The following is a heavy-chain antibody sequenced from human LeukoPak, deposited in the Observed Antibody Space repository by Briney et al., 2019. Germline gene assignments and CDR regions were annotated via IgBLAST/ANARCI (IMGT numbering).Heavy chain of an antibody. D-gene: IGHD3-10*01. CDR2: ISGSGGST. CDR3: VRDYFGSGSYYNAYYGMDV. Sequence: GRSLRLSCAASGFTFSSYAMSWVRQAPGKGLEWVSAISGSGGSTYYADSVKGRFTISRDNAKKSVSLQMNSLRAEDTAVYYCVRDYFGSGSYYNAYYGMDVWGQGTTVTVS. CDR1: GFTFSSYA. V-gene: IGHV3-23*01. J-gene: IGHJ6*02.